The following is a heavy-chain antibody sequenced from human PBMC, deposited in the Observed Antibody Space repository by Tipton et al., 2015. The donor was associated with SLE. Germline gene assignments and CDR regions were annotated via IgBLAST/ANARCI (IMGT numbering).Heavy chain of an antibody. J-gene: IGHJ4*02. D-gene: IGHD3-16*01. CDR1: GFTLSTYA. CDR3: ARGGDDAGGGGESH. V-gene: IGHV3-30*04. CDR2: ISNDGSFT. Sequence: SLRLSCAVSGFTLSTYAMHWVRQAPGKGLEWVGLISNDGSFTSYADSVKGRFTMSRDNSKNTLYLQMNSLTADDTSVYYCARGGDDAGGGGESHWGQGTLVTVSS.